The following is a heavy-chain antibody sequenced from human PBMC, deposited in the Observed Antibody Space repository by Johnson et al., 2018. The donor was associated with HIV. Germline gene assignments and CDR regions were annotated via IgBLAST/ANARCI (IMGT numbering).Heavy chain of an antibody. CDR3: ARDYNGAFDV. CDR1: GFTFSSYG. J-gene: IGHJ3*01. D-gene: IGHD4-11*01. V-gene: IGHV3-33*03. Sequence: QVQLVESGGGVVQPGRSLRLSCAASGFTFSSYGMHWVRQAPGKGLEWVAVIWYDGSNKNYADSVKGRFTISRDNSKNAMYLQMNSLRAEDTAVYYCARDYNGAFDVWGQGTLVTVSS. CDR2: IWYDGSNK.